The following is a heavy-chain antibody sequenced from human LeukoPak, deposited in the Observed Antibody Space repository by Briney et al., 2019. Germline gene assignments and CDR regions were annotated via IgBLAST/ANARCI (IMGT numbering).Heavy chain of an antibody. CDR2: INPNSGGT. J-gene: IGHJ4*02. CDR3: ARAEIVGATRVPVDY. Sequence: ASVKVSCKASGYTFTGYYMHWVRQAPGQGLEWMGWINPNSGGTNYAQKFQGRVTMTRDTSISTAYMELSTLRSDDTAVYYCARAEIVGATRVPVDYWGQGTLVTISS. V-gene: IGHV1-2*02. D-gene: IGHD1-26*01. CDR1: GYTFTGYY.